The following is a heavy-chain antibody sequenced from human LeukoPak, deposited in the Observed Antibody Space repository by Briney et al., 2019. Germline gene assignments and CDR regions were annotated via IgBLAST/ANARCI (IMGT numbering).Heavy chain of an antibody. CDR1: GGSINSYY. CDR3: ARGGGGFTMVPDY. D-gene: IGHD3-10*01. J-gene: IGHJ4*02. CDR2: IYYSGST. Sequence: SETLSLTCTVSGGSINSYYWSWIRQPPGKGLEWIGYIYYSGSTNYNPSLKSRVTISVDTSKNQFSLKLSSVTAADTAVYYCARGGGGFTMVPDYWGQGTLVTVSS. V-gene: IGHV4-59*01.